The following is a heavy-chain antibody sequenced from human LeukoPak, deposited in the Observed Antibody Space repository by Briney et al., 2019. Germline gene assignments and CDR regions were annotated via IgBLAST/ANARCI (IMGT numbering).Heavy chain of an antibody. J-gene: IGHJ4*02. Sequence: PSETLSLTCTVSGGSISSSSYYWGWIRQPPGKGLEWIGSIYYSGSTYYNPSLKSRVTISVDTSKNQFSLKLSSVTAADTAVYYCAREIAVAGTLSDPVRYYFDYWGQGTLVTVSS. CDR2: IYYSGST. CDR1: GGSISSSSYY. CDR3: AREIAVAGTLSDPVRYYFDY. D-gene: IGHD6-19*01. V-gene: IGHV4-39*07.